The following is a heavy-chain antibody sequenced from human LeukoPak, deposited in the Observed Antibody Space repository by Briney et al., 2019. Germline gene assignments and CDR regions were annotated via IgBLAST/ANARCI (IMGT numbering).Heavy chain of an antibody. J-gene: IGHJ3*01. V-gene: IGHV4-39*01. D-gene: IGHD6-19*01. Sequence: SETLSLTCTVSGGSISSGSYYWGWIRQPPGKGLEWIGSIYYSGSTYYNPSLKSRVTISVDTSKNQFSLRLTSVTAADTAVYYCARTVGIAVAEDAFALWGQGTMVTVSS. CDR2: IYYSGST. CDR1: GGSISSGSYY. CDR3: ARTVGIAVAEDAFAL.